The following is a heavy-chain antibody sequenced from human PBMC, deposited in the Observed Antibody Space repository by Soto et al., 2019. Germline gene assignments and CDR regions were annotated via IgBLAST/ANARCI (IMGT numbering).Heavy chain of an antibody. CDR3: ASSRYSSSANYYYYGMDV. J-gene: IGHJ6*02. CDR2: IWYDGSNK. CDR1: GFTFSSYG. D-gene: IGHD6-6*01. V-gene: IGHV3-33*01. Sequence: AXESLRLSCAASGFTFSSYGMHWVRQAPGKGLEWVAVIWYDGSNKYYADSVKGRFTISRDNSKNTLYLQMNSLRAEDTAVYYCASSRYSSSANYYYYGMDVWGQGTTVTVSS.